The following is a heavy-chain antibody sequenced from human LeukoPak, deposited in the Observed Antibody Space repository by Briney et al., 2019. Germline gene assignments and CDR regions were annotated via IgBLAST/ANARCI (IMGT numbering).Heavy chain of an antibody. D-gene: IGHD3-22*01. CDR3: ARHDSSGYYPSHFDY. CDR2: ISGSGGST. J-gene: IGHJ4*02. Sequence: GGSLRLSCAASGFTFSSYAMSWVRQAPGKGLEWVSAISGSGGSTYYADSVKGRFTISRDNSKNTLYLQMNSLRADDTAVYYCARHDSSGYYPSHFDYWGQGTLVTVSS. CDR1: GFTFSSYA. V-gene: IGHV3-23*01.